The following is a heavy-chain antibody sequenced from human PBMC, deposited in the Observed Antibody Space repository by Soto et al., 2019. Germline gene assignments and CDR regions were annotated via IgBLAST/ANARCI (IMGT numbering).Heavy chain of an antibody. CDR3: ARDVGYDYVN. CDR2: IQQDGSDK. CDR1: GFTFSNYW. V-gene: IGHV3-7*01. D-gene: IGHD5-12*01. J-gene: IGHJ4*02. Sequence: TGGSLRLSCAVSGFTFSNYWMSWVRQAPGKGLEWVATIQQDGSDKYYVDSVKGRFTISRDNAENSLYLQMNSLSAEDTAVYFCARDVGYDYVNWGQGTLVTVS.